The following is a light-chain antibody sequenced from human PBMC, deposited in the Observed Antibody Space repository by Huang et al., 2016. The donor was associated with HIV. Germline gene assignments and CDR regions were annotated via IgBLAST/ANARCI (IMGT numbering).Light chain of an antibody. CDR1: QSVITN. J-gene: IGKJ1*01. Sequence: EIVMTQSPATLSVSPGKRATLSCRTSQSVITNLAWFQQKPCHAPRLLIYDASTRATGIPARFSGSGSGREFTLTISSLQSEDFAVYHCQQYHNWPRTFGQGTKVEIK. CDR2: DAS. CDR3: QQYHNWPRT. V-gene: IGKV3-15*01.